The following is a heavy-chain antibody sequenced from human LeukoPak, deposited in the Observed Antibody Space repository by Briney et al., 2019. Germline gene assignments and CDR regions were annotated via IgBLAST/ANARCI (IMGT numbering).Heavy chain of an antibody. CDR3: ARLTKYYYDSSGYYDAFDI. Sequence: EESLKISCKGSGYSFTSYWIGWVRQMPGKGLEWMGIIYPGDSDTRYSPSFQGQVTISADKSISTAYLQWSSLKASDTAMYYCARLTKYYYDSSGYYDAFDIWGQGTMVTVSS. CDR2: IYPGDSDT. D-gene: IGHD3-22*01. V-gene: IGHV5-51*01. J-gene: IGHJ3*02. CDR1: GYSFTSYW.